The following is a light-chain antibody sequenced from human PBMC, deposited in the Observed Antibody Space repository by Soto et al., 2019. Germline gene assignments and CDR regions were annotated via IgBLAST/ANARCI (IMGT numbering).Light chain of an antibody. CDR1: QDISNY. J-gene: IGKJ4*01. V-gene: IGKV1-12*01. CDR3: QQTNSVPLT. Sequence: DIQMTQSPSSVSASVGDRVTITCRASQDISNYLAWYQQKPGKAPNLLIYTASSVQSGVPSKFSGSGSGTDFTLTISSLQPEDVATYYCQQTNSVPLTFGGGTKVEIK. CDR2: TAS.